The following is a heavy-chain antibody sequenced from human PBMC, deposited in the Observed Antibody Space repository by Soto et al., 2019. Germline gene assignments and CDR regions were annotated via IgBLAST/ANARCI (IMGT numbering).Heavy chain of an antibody. CDR2: INAGNGNT. D-gene: IGHD2-2*01. J-gene: IGHJ6*02. CDR1: GGTFSSYA. Sequence: ASVKVSCKASGGTFSSYAISWVRQALGQRLEWMGWINAGNGNTKYSQKFQGRVTITRDMSTSTAYMVLSSLRSDDTAVYYCAAGRTGGSYYGMAVWGQGTTVTVSS. V-gene: IGHV1-3*01. CDR3: AAGRTGGSYYGMAV.